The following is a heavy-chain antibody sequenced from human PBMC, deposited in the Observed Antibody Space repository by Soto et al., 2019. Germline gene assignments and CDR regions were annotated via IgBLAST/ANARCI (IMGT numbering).Heavy chain of an antibody. CDR1: GGSISSYY. V-gene: IGHV4-59*01. CDR3: ATYSGYDYWSNFDY. J-gene: IGHJ4*02. CDR2: IYYSGST. Sequence: PSETLSLTCTVSGGSISSYYWSWIRQPPGKGLEWIGCIYYSGSTNYNPSLKSRVTISVDTSKDQFSLKLSSVTAADTAVYYCATYSGYDYWSNFDYWGQRTLVTVST. D-gene: IGHD5-12*01.